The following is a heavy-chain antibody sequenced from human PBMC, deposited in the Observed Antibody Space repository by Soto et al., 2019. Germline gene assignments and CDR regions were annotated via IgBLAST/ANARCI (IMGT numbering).Heavy chain of an antibody. CDR1: GFTLSSSA. V-gene: IGHV1-58*01. D-gene: IGHD4-17*01. J-gene: IGHJ6*02. CDR2: IDVGSGNA. Sequence: ASVKVSCKTSGFTLSSSAVHWVRQARGHRLQWIGWIDVGSGNANYAQKFQGRVTITADKSTSTAYMELSSLRSEDTAVYYCARSGDYGVDYYYYGMDVWGQGTTVTVSS. CDR3: ARSGDYGVDYYYYGMDV.